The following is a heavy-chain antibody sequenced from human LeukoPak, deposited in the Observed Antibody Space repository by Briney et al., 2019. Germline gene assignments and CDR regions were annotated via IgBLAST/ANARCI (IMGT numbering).Heavy chain of an antibody. CDR3: ARASSYTGHLGW. CDR2: IYYSGST. D-gene: IGHD2-2*01. J-gene: IGHJ4*02. CDR1: GGSISSYY. V-gene: IGHV4-59*08. Sequence: PSETLSLTCTVSGGSISSYYWSWIRQPPGKGLGWIGYIYYSGSTNYNPSLKSRVTISVDTSKNQFSLNLISVTAADTAVYYCARASSYTGHLGWWGQGTLVTVSS.